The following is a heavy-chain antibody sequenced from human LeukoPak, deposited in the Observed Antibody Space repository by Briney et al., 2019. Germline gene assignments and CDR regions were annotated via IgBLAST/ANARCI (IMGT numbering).Heavy chain of an antibody. Sequence: TGGSLRLSCAASGFTFSSYNMNWVRQAPGKGLEWVSCISSSSSTIYYADSVKGRFTISRDNAKNSLYLQMNSLRAEDTAVYYCAREPYGSGSYNFDYWGQGTLVTVSS. D-gene: IGHD3-10*01. CDR3: AREPYGSGSYNFDY. J-gene: IGHJ4*02. CDR2: ISSSSSTI. V-gene: IGHV3-48*01. CDR1: GFTFSSYN.